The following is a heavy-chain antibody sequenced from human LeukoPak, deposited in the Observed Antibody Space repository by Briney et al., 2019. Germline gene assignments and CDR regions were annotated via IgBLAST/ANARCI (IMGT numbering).Heavy chain of an antibody. CDR1: GGSFSGYY. J-gene: IGHJ4*02. CDR3: ARRNYEFSVFDY. CDR2: INPSGNT. V-gene: IGHV4-34*01. Sequence: SETLPLTCAVYGGSFSGYYWSWIRQPPGKGLEWIGEINPSGNTNYNPSLKSRVTISLDTSKNHFSLKLSSVTAADTAIYYCARRNYEFSVFDYWGQGTLVTVSS. D-gene: IGHD3/OR15-3a*01.